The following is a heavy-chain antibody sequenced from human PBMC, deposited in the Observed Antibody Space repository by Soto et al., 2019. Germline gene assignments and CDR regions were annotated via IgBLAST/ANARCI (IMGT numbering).Heavy chain of an antibody. D-gene: IGHD2-2*01. CDR3: AKIFCSTTSCSYFDY. CDR1: GFTFSSYA. V-gene: IGHV3-23*01. J-gene: IGHJ4*02. Sequence: GGSLRLSCAASGFTFSSYAMSWVRQAPGEGLEWVSAISGSGGSTYYADSVKGRFTISRDNSMNTLYLQMNSLRAEDTAIYYCAKIFCSTTSCSYFDYWGQGTLVTVSS. CDR2: ISGSGGST.